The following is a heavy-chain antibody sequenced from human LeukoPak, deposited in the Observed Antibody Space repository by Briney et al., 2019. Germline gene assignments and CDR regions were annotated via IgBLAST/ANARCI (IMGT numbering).Heavy chain of an antibody. J-gene: IGHJ5*02. V-gene: IGHV1-8*01. Sequence: GASVKVSCKASGYTFNSYDINWVRQATGQGLEWMGWMNPNSGNTGYAQKFQGRVTMTRNTSISTAYMELSSLTSEDTAVYYCASLPGYYYDSSGPPWGQGTLVTVSS. CDR1: GYTFNSYD. CDR3: ASLPGYYYDSSGPP. CDR2: MNPNSGNT. D-gene: IGHD3-22*01.